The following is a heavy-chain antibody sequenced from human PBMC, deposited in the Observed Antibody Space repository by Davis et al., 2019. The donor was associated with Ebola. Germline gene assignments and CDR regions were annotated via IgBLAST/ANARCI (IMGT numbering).Heavy chain of an antibody. J-gene: IGHJ4*02. CDR1: GFTFSSYA. D-gene: IGHD4-11*01. V-gene: IGHV3-23*01. CDR3: TRQGRPTVEGGTEIPKY. Sequence: PGGSLRLSCAASGFTFSSYAMSWVRQAPGKGLEWVSVISDGGYDTYYADSVKGRFTISRDNSKNTLFLQMNDLRAEDTAFYFCTRQGRPTVEGGTEIPKYWGQGTLVTVSS. CDR2: ISDGGYDT.